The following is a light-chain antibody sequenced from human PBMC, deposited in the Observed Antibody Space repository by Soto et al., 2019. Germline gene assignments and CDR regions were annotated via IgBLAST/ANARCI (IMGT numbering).Light chain of an antibody. J-gene: IGKJ1*01. Sequence: EIVLTQSPVTLSLSPGERATLSCRASQSLTTYLAWYQHKPGQAPRLLISDASNRATGIPARFSGSGSGTDFTLTISSLEPEDFAVYYCQQRSTWPWTFGQGTKVAIK. CDR3: QQRSTWPWT. CDR2: DAS. CDR1: QSLTTY. V-gene: IGKV3-11*01.